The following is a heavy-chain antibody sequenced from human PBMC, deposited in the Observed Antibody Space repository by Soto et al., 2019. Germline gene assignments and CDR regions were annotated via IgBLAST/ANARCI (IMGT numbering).Heavy chain of an antibody. Sequence: PGGSLRLSCAASGFTFDDYAMHWVRQAPGKGLEWVSGISWNSGSIGYADSVKGRFTISRDNAKNSLHLQMNSLRAEDTALYYCAKDIGGYYYYYYMDVWGKGTTVTVSS. CDR1: GFTFDDYA. D-gene: IGHD2-15*01. CDR3: AKDIGGYYYYYYMDV. J-gene: IGHJ6*03. CDR2: ISWNSGSI. V-gene: IGHV3-9*01.